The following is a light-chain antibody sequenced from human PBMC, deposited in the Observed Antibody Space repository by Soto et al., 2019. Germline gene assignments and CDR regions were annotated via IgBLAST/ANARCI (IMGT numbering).Light chain of an antibody. CDR2: EGN. J-gene: IGLJ1*01. CDR3: CSLADHYTYV. Sequence: QSALTQPASVSGSPGQSITISCPGTSSDVGSYDLVSWYQQHPGKAPQLIICEGNKRPSGVSNRFSGSKSGNAASLTISGLQAEDEADYYCCSLADHYTYVFGTGTKVTVL. V-gene: IGLV2-23*01. CDR1: SSDVGSYDL.